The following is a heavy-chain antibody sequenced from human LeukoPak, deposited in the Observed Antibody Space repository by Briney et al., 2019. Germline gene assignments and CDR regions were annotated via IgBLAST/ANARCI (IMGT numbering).Heavy chain of an antibody. CDR2: ISWNSGSI. D-gene: IGHD6-13*01. Sequence: GRSLRLSCAVSGFTFDDYAMHWVRQAPGKGLEWVSGISWNSGSIGYADSVKGRFTISRDNSKNTLYLQMNSLRAEDTAVYYCARRSSWNAFDIWGQGTMVTVSS. CDR3: ARRSSWNAFDI. V-gene: IGHV3-9*01. CDR1: GFTFDDYA. J-gene: IGHJ3*02.